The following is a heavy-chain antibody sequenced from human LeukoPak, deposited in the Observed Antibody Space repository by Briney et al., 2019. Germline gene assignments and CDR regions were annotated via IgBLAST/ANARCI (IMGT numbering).Heavy chain of an antibody. CDR2: ISSSSSTI. D-gene: IGHD3-3*01. V-gene: IGHV3-48*01. CDR3: AKSWEGVGPFDI. Sequence: PGGSLRLSCAASGFTFSSYSMNWVRQAPGKGLEWVSYISSSSSTIYYADSVKGRFTISRDNSKNTLYLQMNSLRAEDTAVYYCAKSWEGVGPFDIWGQGTMVTVSS. J-gene: IGHJ3*02. CDR1: GFTFSSYS.